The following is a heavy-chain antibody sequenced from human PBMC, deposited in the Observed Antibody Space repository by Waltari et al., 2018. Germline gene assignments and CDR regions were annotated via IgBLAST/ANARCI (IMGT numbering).Heavy chain of an antibody. Sequence: QVQLVQSGAEVKKPGASVKVSCKASGYTFTSYGISWVRQAPRQGLEWMGWISAYNGNTNYAQKLQCRVTMTTDTSTSTAYMELRSLRSDDTAGYYCARLWRLRFDTMANWFDPWGQGTLVTVSS. CDR3: ARLWRLRFDTMANWFDP. CDR2: ISAYNGNT. J-gene: IGHJ5*02. CDR1: GYTFTSYG. D-gene: IGHD5-12*01. V-gene: IGHV1-18*01.